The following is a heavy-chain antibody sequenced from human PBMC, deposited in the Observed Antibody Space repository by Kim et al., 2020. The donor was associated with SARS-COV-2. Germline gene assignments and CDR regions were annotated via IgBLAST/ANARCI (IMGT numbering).Heavy chain of an antibody. CDR1: GGSISSGDYY. CDR2: IYYSGST. Sequence: SETLSLTCTVSGGSISSGDYYWSWIRQPPGKGLEWIGYIYYSGSTYYNPSLKSRVTISVDTSKNQFSLKLSSVTAADTAVYYCATADYGDEDAEFDYWGQGTLVTVSS. D-gene: IGHD4-17*01. J-gene: IGHJ4*02. V-gene: IGHV4-30-4*01. CDR3: ATADYGDEDAEFDY.